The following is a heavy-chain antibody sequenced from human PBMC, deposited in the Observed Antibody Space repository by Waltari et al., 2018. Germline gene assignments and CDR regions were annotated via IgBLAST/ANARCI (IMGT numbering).Heavy chain of an antibody. J-gene: IGHJ6*02. V-gene: IGHV1-69*13. CDR3: ARDVGFDGSGSYYNVGGMDV. CDR2: IIPVFGTA. Sequence: QVQLVQSGAEVKKPGSSVKVSCKASGGTFSSYAISWVRQAPGQGLEWMGGIIPVFGTANDGQRFQGRVTITADESTSTAYMERSSLRAEDTAVYYCARDVGFDGSGSYYNVGGMDVWGQGTTVTVSS. D-gene: IGHD3-10*01. CDR1: GGTFSSYA.